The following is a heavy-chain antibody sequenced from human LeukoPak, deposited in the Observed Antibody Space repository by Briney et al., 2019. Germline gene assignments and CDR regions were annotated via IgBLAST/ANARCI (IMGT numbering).Heavy chain of an antibody. CDR2: ISYDGSNK. Sequence: PGRSLRLSCAASGXTFSSYAMHWVRQAPGKGLEWVAVISYDGSNKYYADSVKGRFTISRDNSKNTLYLQMNSLRAEDTAVYYCARGPERTGVGTRYYYDMDVWGQGTPVTVSS. J-gene: IGHJ6*02. D-gene: IGHD2-8*01. V-gene: IGHV3-30-3*01. CDR3: ARGPERTGVGTRYYYDMDV. CDR1: GXTFSSYA.